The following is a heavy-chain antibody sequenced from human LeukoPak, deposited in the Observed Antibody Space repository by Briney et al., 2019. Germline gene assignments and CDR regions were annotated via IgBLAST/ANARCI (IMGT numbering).Heavy chain of an antibody. J-gene: IGHJ6*02. CDR3: AKDITLHPYYYGMDV. D-gene: IGHD1-14*01. CDR2: IKQDGSEK. CDR1: GFTFSSYW. Sequence: GGSLRLSCAASGFTFSSYWMSWVRQAPGKGLEWVANIKQDGSEKYYVDSVKGRFTISRDNAKNSLYLQMNSLRAEDTALYYCAKDITLHPYYYGMDVWGQGTTVTVSS. V-gene: IGHV3-7*03.